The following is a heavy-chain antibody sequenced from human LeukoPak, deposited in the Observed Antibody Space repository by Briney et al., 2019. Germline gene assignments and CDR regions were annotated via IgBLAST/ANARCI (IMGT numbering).Heavy chain of an antibody. J-gene: IGHJ4*02. CDR3: AKRDSSGWYSLDY. Sequence: GGSLKLSCAASGFTFSSYAMSWVRQAPGKGLEWVSSISSTGRGTYYADSVKGRFTISRDSSKNTLSLQMNSLRAEDTAIYYCAKRDSSGWYSLDYWGQGSLVTVSS. CDR2: ISSTGRGT. V-gene: IGHV3-23*01. CDR1: GFTFSSYA. D-gene: IGHD6-19*01.